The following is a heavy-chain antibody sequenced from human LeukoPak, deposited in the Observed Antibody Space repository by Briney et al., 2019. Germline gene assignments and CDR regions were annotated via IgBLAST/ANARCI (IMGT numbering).Heavy chain of an antibody. CDR2: ISAYNGNT. CDR3: ARDLIAARPGWFGP. Sequence: ASVKVSCKASGYTFTTYGINWVRQAPGQGLEWMGWISAYNGNTNYAQNVQGRVTMSADTSTSTAYMELRSLRSDDTAFYYGARDLIAARPGWFGPWGQGTLVTVSS. V-gene: IGHV1-18*01. CDR1: GYTFTTYG. J-gene: IGHJ5*02. D-gene: IGHD6-6*01.